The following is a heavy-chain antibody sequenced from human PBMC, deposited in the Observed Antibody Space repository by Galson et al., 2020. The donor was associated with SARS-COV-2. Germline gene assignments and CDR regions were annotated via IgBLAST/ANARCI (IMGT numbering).Heavy chain of an antibody. V-gene: IGHV1-2*04. J-gene: IGHJ3*02. Sequence: GESLKISCKASGYTFTGYYMHWVRQAPGQGLEGMGWINPNRGGTTYAKKFQDWVTMTRDTSISTAYMELSRLRSDDTAVYYCARDNDHDAFDIWGQGTMVTVSS. CDR2: INPNRGGT. CDR1: GYTFTGYY. D-gene: IGHD1-1*01. CDR3: ARDNDHDAFDI.